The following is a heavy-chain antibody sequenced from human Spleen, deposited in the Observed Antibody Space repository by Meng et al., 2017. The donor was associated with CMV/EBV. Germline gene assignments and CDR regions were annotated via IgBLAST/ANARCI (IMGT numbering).Heavy chain of an antibody. CDR1: GYTFTDNY. D-gene: IGHD5-18*01. CDR2: INPNSGGT. Sequence: ASVKVSCKASGYTFTDNYIHWVRQAPGQGLELMGWINPNSGGTNYAQKFQGRVTMTSDTSISTAYMEVARLTSDDTAVYYCARDHSAYADYWGQGALVTVSS. V-gene: IGHV1-2*02. CDR3: ARDHSAYADY. J-gene: IGHJ4*02.